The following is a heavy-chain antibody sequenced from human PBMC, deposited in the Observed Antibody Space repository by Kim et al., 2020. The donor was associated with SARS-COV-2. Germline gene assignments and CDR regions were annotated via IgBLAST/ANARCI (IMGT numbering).Heavy chain of an antibody. CDR2: ISRII. Sequence: ISRIITYAGSVKSRVTISRDNARNSLYLQMNGLRAYDTAVYYCSSIVGAAWGQGTLVTVSS. D-gene: IGHD1-26*01. V-gene: IGHV3-48*04. CDR3: SSIVGAA. J-gene: IGHJ5*02.